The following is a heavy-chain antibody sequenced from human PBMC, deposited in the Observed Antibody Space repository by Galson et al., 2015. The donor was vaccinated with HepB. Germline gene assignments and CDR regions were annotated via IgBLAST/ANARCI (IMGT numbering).Heavy chain of an antibody. D-gene: IGHD2-21*02. V-gene: IGHV3-72*01. Sequence: SLRLSCAASGFPLSDHYMDWVRQAPGKGLEWVGRTRNKANSYTTEYAASVRGRFTISRDDSENSLYLQMNSLKSEDTAVYYCGRGLRGGDSGPNPWGQGTLVTVSS. CDR1: GFPLSDHY. J-gene: IGHJ5*02. CDR3: GRGLRGGDSGPNP. CDR2: TRNKANSYTT.